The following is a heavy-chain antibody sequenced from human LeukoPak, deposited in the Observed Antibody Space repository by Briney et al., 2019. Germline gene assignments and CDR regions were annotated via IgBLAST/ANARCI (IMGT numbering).Heavy chain of an antibody. CDR3: ARAIDSSSPFDY. CDR2: IYYSGSA. D-gene: IGHD6-13*01. Sequence: SETLSLTCTVSGGSISGYYWSWIRQPPGKGLEWIGYIYYSGSAIYSPSLKSRVTISVDTSNNQFSLRLSSVTAADTAVYYCARAIDSSSPFDYWGQGTLVTVSS. J-gene: IGHJ4*02. CDR1: GGSISGYY. V-gene: IGHV4-59*12.